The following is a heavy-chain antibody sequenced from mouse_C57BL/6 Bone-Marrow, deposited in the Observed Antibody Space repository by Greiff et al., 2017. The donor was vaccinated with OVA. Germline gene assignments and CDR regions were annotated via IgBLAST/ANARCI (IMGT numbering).Heavy chain of an antibody. CDR1: GYTFTSYW. CDR3: AKITTVADWYFDV. D-gene: IGHD1-1*01. CDR2: IHPNSGST. J-gene: IGHJ1*03. V-gene: IGHV1-64*01. Sequence: QVQLQQPGAELVKPGASVKLSCKASGYTFTSYWMHWVKQRPGQGLEWIGMIHPNSGSTNYNEKFKSKATLTVDKSSSTAYMQLSSLTSEDSAVYYCAKITTVADWYFDVCGTGTTVTVSS.